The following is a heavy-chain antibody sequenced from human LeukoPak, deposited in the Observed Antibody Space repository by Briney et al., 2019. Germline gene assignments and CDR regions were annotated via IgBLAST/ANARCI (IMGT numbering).Heavy chain of an antibody. CDR3: ARGGYGDTALDY. D-gene: IGHD4-17*01. Sequence: GGSVRLSCAASGFTVSSNHMTWVRQAPGKGLEWVSVIYSGGSTYYADSVRGRFTISRDIFKNTLYLQMNSLRAEDTAVYYCARGGYGDTALDYWGQGTLVTVSS. V-gene: IGHV3-53*01. J-gene: IGHJ4*02. CDR1: GFTVSSNH. CDR2: IYSGGST.